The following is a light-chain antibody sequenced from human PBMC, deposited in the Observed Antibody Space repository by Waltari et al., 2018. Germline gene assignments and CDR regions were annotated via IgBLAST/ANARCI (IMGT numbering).Light chain of an antibody. V-gene: IGLV2-11*01. CDR3: CAYAGSYFMV. J-gene: IGLJ3*02. CDR2: DVS. CDR1: SSDVGGHDY. Sequence: QSALTQPRSVSGSPGQSVTISCTGTSSDVGGHDYVSWYQQYPGKGPKLIFYDVSKRPSGVPYRFSASKSGNTASLTIAGLQPEDEADYYCCAYAGSYFMVFGGGTRLTVL.